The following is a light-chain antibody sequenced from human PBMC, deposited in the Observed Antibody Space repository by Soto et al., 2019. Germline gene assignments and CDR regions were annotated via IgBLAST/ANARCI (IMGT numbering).Light chain of an antibody. CDR3: SSHTSSSTLVV. J-gene: IGLJ2*01. CDR2: DVS. CDR1: SSDVGGYNY. Sequence: QSVLTQPASVSGSPGQSITTSCTGTSSDVGGYNYVSWYQQHPGKAPKLMIYDVSNRPSGVSNRFSGSKSGNTASLTISGLQAEDEADYYCSSHTSSSTLVVFGGGTKVTVL. V-gene: IGLV2-14*01.